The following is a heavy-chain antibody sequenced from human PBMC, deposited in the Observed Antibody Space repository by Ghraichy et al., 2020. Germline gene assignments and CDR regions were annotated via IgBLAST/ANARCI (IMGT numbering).Heavy chain of an antibody. J-gene: IGHJ5*02. CDR1: GFTFSSYA. V-gene: IGHV3-23*01. D-gene: IGHD6-19*01. CDR2: INNIGAST. CDR3: AKCGDSSGWYNWFDP. Sequence: GGSLRLSCAASGFTFSSYAMTWVRQAPGKGLEWVSSINNIGASTYYADSVKGRFTISRDNSKNTLHLQMNSLRVEDTAVYYCAKCGDSSGWYNWFDPWGQGTLVTVSS.